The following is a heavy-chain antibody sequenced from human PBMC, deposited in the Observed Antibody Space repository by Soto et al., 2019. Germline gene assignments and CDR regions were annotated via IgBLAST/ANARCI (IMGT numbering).Heavy chain of an antibody. J-gene: IGHJ4*02. Sequence: GGSLRLSCVASGFTFSTFAMTWVQQTPGKGLEWVATVGDDGFRTNVADSVKGRFIISRDNSKDTLSLEMSSLRVEDTGIYYCATKFRSYFDHWGQGVQVTVS. CDR2: VGDDGFRT. CDR3: ATKFRSYFDH. CDR1: GFTFSTFA. V-gene: IGHV3-23*01.